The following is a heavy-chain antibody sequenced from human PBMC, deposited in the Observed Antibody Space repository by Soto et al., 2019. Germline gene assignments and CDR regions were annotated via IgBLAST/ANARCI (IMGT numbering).Heavy chain of an antibody. D-gene: IGHD6-13*01. CDR3: ATRYYSSSWYQDAFDI. CDR2: FDPEDGET. CDR1: GYTLTELS. Sequence: VKVSCKVSGYTLTELSMHWVRQAPGKGLEWMGGFDPEDGETIYAQKFQGRVTMTEDTSTDTAYMELSSLRSEDTAVYYCATRYYSSSWYQDAFDIWGQGTMVTVSS. V-gene: IGHV1-24*01. J-gene: IGHJ3*02.